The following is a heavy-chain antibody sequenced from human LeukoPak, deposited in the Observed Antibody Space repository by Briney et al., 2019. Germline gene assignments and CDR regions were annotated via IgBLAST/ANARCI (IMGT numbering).Heavy chain of an antibody. CDR1: GYTFTSHA. CDR2: INTNTGNP. CDR3: ARVGYTGWNWGLDY. D-gene: IGHD5-24*01. Sequence: GASVKVSCKASGYTFTSHAMNWVRQAPGQGLEWMGWINTNTGNPTYAQGFTGRFVFCLYTSVSTAYLQISSLKAEDTAVYYCARVGYTGWNWGLDYWGQGTLVTVSS. V-gene: IGHV7-4-1*02. J-gene: IGHJ4*02.